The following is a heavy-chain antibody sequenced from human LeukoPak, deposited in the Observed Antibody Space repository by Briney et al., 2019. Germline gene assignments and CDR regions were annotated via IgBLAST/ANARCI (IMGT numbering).Heavy chain of an antibody. CDR2: INPNSGGT. CDR3: AAESIVGASSSFDY. V-gene: IGHV1-2*02. Sequence: ASVKVSCKASGYTFTGYYMHWVRQAPGQGLEGMGWINPNSGGTNYAQKFQGRVTMTRDTSISTAYMELSRLRSDDTAVYYCAAESIVGASSSFDYWGQGTLVTVSS. CDR1: GYTFTGYY. D-gene: IGHD1-26*01. J-gene: IGHJ4*02.